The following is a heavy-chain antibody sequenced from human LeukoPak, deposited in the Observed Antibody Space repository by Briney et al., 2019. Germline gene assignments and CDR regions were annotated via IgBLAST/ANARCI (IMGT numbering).Heavy chain of an antibody. CDR3: ARDHNWNYEGRAFDI. J-gene: IGHJ3*02. V-gene: IGHV4-39*07. Sequence: PSETLSLTCTVSGGSISSSSYYWGWIRQPPGKGLEWIGSIYYSGSTYYNPSLKSRVTISVDTSKNQFSLKLSSVTAADTAVYYCARDHNWNYEGRAFDIWGQGTMVTVSS. D-gene: IGHD1-7*01. CDR2: IYYSGST. CDR1: GGSISSSSYY.